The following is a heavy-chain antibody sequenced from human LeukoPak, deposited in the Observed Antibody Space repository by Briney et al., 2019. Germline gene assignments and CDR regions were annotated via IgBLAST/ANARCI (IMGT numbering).Heavy chain of an antibody. CDR2: ISYDGSNK. D-gene: IGHD3-22*01. J-gene: IGHJ4*02. Sequence: PGRSLRLSCAAFGFTFSSYDMHWGRQAPGKGLEWVAVISYDGSNKYYADSVKGRFTISRDNSKNTLYLQMNSLRAEDTAVYYCTRRMYYYDTSGYYYPYFDYWGQGTLVTVSS. CDR3: TRRMYYYDTSGYYYPYFDY. V-gene: IGHV3-30-3*01. CDR1: GFTFSSYD.